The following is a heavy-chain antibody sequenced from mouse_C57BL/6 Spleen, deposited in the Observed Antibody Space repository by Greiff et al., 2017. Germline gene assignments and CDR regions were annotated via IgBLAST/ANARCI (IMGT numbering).Heavy chain of an antibody. V-gene: IGHV1-59*01. CDR1: GYTFTSYW. CDR2: IDPSDSYT. CDR3: ARNRNWYFDV. J-gene: IGHJ1*03. Sequence: QVQLKQPGAELVRPGTSVKLSCKASGYTFTSYWMHWVKQRPGQGLEWIGVIDPSDSYTNYNQKFKGKATLTVDTSSSTASMQLSSLTSEDSAVYYWARNRNWYFDVWGTGTTVTVSS. D-gene: IGHD2-14*01.